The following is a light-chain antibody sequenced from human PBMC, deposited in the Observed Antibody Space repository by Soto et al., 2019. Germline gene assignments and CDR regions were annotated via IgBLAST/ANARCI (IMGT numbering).Light chain of an antibody. J-gene: IGKJ4*01. CDR2: TTS. CDR3: QQFNSYPLT. Sequence: DIQMTQSPSCLSASVGDRVTITCRPSQFISTYLNWYQQKPGKAPNLLIYTTSSLHSGVPSRFSGSGSGTEFTLTISSLQPEDFATYYCQQFNSYPLTFGGGTTVDIK. CDR1: QFISTY. V-gene: IGKV1-9*01.